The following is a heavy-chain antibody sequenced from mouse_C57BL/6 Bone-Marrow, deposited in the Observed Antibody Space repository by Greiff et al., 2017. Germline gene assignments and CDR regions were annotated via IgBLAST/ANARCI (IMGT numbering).Heavy chain of an antibody. J-gene: IGHJ4*01. CDR1: GYSITSGYY. V-gene: IGHV3-6*01. Sequence: ESGPGLVKPSQSLSLTCSVTGYSITSGYYWNWIRQFPGNKLEWMGYISYDGSNNYNPSLKNRISITRDTSKNQFFLKLNSVTTEDTATYYCARIPMITGYYYAMDYWGQGTSVTVSS. CDR3: ARIPMITGYYYAMDY. CDR2: ISYDGSN. D-gene: IGHD2-4*01.